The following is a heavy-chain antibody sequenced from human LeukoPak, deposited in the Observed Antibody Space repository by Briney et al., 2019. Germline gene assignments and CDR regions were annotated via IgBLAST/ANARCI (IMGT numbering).Heavy chain of an antibody. D-gene: IGHD3-22*01. CDR1: RFTFSSYG. V-gene: IGHV3-33*01. J-gene: IGHJ4*02. Sequence: GGSLRLSCAASRFTFSSYGIHWVRQAPGKGLEWVAVIWYDGSNKYYADSVKGRFTISRDNSKNTLYLQMNSLRAEDTAVYFCARYYYDSIYFDYWGQGTLVTVSS. CDR3: ARYYYDSIYFDY. CDR2: IWYDGSNK.